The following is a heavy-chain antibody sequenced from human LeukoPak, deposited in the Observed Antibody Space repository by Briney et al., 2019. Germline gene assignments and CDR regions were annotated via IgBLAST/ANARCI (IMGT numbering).Heavy chain of an antibody. CDR3: ARDRDSGYEGTVFDY. Sequence: PGGSLRLSCAASGFTFSSYALSWVRQAPGKGLEWVAFTSYDGINKDYADSVKGRFTISRDNSKNTLSLQMNSLRDEDTAVYYCARDRDSGYEGTVFDYWGQGTLVTVSS. CDR1: GFTFSSYA. D-gene: IGHD5-12*01. J-gene: IGHJ4*02. CDR2: TSYDGINK. V-gene: IGHV3-30-3*01.